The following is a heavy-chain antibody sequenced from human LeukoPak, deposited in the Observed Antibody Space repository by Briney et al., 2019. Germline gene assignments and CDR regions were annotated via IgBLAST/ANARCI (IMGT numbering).Heavy chain of an antibody. CDR3: ARDYGDYVRSPGCLDY. D-gene: IGHD4-17*01. V-gene: IGHV3-33*01. CDR2: IWYDGSNK. CDR1: GFTFSSYG. Sequence: GGSLRLSCAASGFTFSSYGMHWVRQAPGKGLEWAAVIWYDGSNKYYADSVKGRFTISRDNSKNTLYLQMNSLRAEDTAVYYCARDYGDYVRSPGCLDYWSQGTLVTVSS. J-gene: IGHJ4*02.